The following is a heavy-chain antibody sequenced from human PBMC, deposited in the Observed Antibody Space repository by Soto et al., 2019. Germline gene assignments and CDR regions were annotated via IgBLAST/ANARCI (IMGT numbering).Heavy chain of an antibody. Sequence: GGSLRLSCAASGFTFSSYSMNWVRQAPGKGLEWVSSISSSSSYIYYADSVKGRFTISRDNAKNSLYLQMNSLRAEGTAVYYCARDLGFGYCSSTSCYRAGHYYGMDVWGQGTTVTVSS. J-gene: IGHJ6*02. CDR3: ARDLGFGYCSSTSCYRAGHYYGMDV. V-gene: IGHV3-21*01. CDR1: GFTFSSYS. CDR2: ISSSSSYI. D-gene: IGHD2-2*01.